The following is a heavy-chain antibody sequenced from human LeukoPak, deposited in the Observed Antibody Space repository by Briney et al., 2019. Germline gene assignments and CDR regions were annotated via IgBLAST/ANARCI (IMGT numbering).Heavy chain of an antibody. V-gene: IGHV3-9*01. CDR1: GFTFDDYA. D-gene: IGHD6-13*01. J-gene: IGHJ4*02. Sequence: GGSLRLSCAASGFTFDDYAMHWVRQAPGKGLEWVSGISWNSGSIGYADSVKGRFTIPRDNAKNSLYLQMNSLRAEDTALYYCAKAGYSSSWFDYWGQGTLVTVSS. CDR2: ISWNSGSI. CDR3: AKAGYSSSWFDY.